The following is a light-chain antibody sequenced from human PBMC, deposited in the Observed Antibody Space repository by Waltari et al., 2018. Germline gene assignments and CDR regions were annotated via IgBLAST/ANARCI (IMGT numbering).Light chain of an antibody. CDR1: SNDFGGYNS. Sequence: QSALTQPASVSGSPGQSVTIFCAGTSNDFGGYNSVSWYQEHPSQAPRVIIYDVSDRPSGVSDRFSGYKSGNTASLTISGLQAEDEADYYCSSQSSNDVVLFGGGTKLTVL. J-gene: IGLJ2*01. CDR2: DVS. V-gene: IGLV2-14*01. CDR3: SSQSSNDVVL.